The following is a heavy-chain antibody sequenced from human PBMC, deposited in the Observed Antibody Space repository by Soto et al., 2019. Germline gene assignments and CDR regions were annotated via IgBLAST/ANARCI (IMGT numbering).Heavy chain of an antibody. CDR3: TSGTSGSSGPLY. CDR2: IYYSGST. J-gene: IGHJ4*02. D-gene: IGHD3-22*01. CDR1: GGSISSYY. Sequence: PSETLSLTCTVSGGSISSYYWSWIRQPPGKGLEWIGYIYYSGSTNYNPSLKSRVTISVDTSKKQFSLKLTSVTAADTAVYYCTSGTSGSSGPLYWGQGTLVTVSS. V-gene: IGHV4-59*08.